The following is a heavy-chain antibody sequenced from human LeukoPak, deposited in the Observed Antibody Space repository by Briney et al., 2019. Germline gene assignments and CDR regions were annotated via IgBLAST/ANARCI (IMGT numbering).Heavy chain of an antibody. J-gene: IGHJ4*02. CDR1: GGSVSSGSYY. D-gene: IGHD4-17*01. V-gene: IGHV4-61*01. Sequence: PSETLSLTCTVSGGSVSSGSYYWSWIRQPPGKGLEWIGYIYYSESTNYNPSLKSRVTISVDTSKNQFSLKLSSVTAADTAVYYCARVSGYGDPLPLDYWGQGTLVTVSS. CDR3: ARVSGYGDPLPLDY. CDR2: IYYSEST.